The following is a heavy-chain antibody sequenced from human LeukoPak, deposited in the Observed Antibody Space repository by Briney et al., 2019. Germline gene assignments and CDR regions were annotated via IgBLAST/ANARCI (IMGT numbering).Heavy chain of an antibody. CDR1: GFTFSSYG. CDR2: IWYDGSNK. V-gene: IGHV3-33*06. Sequence: GSLRLSCAASGFTFSSYGMHWVRQAPGKGLEWVAVIWYDGSNKYYADSVKGRFTISRDNSKNTLYLQMNSLRAEDTAVYYCAKDGYDSSGYGYFQHWGQGTLVTVSS. CDR3: AKDGYDSSGYGYFQH. J-gene: IGHJ1*01. D-gene: IGHD3-22*01.